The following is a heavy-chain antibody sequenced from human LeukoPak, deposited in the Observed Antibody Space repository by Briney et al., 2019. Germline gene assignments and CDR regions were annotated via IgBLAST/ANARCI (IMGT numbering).Heavy chain of an antibody. V-gene: IGHV4-61*01. CDR1: GGSVSSSSYY. CDR2: ILYGGST. CDR3: ARDPGSSTSCYDY. J-gene: IGHJ4*02. D-gene: IGHD2-2*01. Sequence: SETLSLTCTVSGGSVSSSSYYWSWIRQPPGKGLEWIGYILYGGSTSYNPSLKSRVTISVDTSKNQVSLQLSSVTAADTAVYYCARDPGSSTSCYDYWGQGTLVTVSS.